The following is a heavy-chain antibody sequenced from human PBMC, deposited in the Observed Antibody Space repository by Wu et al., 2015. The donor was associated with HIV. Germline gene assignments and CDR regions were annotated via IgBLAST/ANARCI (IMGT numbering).Heavy chain of an antibody. V-gene: IGHV1-18*01. J-gene: IGHJ5*02. CDR1: GYTFTSYG. D-gene: IGHD4-11*01. Sequence: QVQLVQSGAEVKKPGASVKVSCKASGYTFTSYGISWVRQAPGQGLEWMGWISAYNGNTNYAQKLQGRVTMTTDTSTSTAYMELRSLRSDDTAVYYCARDFPVAMTTVTRRPGWFDPSGPGNPGHRLL. CDR2: ISAYNGNT. CDR3: ARDFPVAMTTVTRRPGWFDP.